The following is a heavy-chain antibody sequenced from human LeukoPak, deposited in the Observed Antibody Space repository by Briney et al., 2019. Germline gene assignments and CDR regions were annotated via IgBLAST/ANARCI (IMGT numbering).Heavy chain of an antibody. V-gene: IGHV4-61*02. CDR3: ARGTQQLVFYYYYMDV. CDR1: GVSISSGSYY. Sequence: PSQTLSLTCTVSGVSISSGSYYWSWIRQPAGMGLEWIGRIYTSGSTNYNPSLKSRVTISVDTSKNQFSLKLSSVTAADTAVYYCARGTQQLVFYYYYMDVWGKGTTVTVPS. J-gene: IGHJ6*03. CDR2: IYTSGST. D-gene: IGHD6-13*01.